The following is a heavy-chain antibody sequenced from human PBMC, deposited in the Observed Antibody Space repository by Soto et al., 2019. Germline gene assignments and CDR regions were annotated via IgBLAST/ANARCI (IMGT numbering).Heavy chain of an antibody. CDR1: GFTFSSYS. D-gene: IGHD6-19*01. J-gene: IGHJ5*02. CDR3: ARDGGQWLNLFDP. Sequence: EVQLVESWGGVVQPGGSLRLSCAASGFTFSSYSMNWVRQAPGKGLEWVSYISSSTIFYADSVKGRFTISRDNAKNSLYLHMNSLRAEDTAVYYCARDGGQWLNLFDPWGQGTLVTVSS. V-gene: IGHV3-48*01. CDR2: ISSSTI.